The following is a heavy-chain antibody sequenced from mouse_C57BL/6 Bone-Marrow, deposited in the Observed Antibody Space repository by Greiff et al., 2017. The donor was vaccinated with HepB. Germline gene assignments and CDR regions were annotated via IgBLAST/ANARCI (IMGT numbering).Heavy chain of an antibody. Sequence: EVMLVESGGGLVKPGGSLKLSCAASGFTFSSYAMSWVRQTPEKRLEWVATISDGGSYTYYPDNVKGRFTISRDNAKNNLYLQMSHLKSEDTAMYYCARESTMVTTGFDYWGQGTTLTVSS. CDR1: GFTFSSYA. V-gene: IGHV5-4*01. D-gene: IGHD2-2*01. CDR3: ARESTMVTTGFDY. CDR2: ISDGGSYT. J-gene: IGHJ2*01.